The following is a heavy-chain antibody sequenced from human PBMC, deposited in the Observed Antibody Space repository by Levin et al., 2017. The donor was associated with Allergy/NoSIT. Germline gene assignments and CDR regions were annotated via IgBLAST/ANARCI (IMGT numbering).Heavy chain of an antibody. Sequence: ASVKVSCKASGYTFTSYDINWVRQATGQGLEWMGWMNPNSGNTGYAQKFQGRVTMTRNTSISTAYMELSSLRSEDTAVYYCAKPYCSGGSCYEQQDAFDIWGQGTMVTVSS. D-gene: IGHD2-15*01. J-gene: IGHJ3*02. CDR3: AKPYCSGGSCYEQQDAFDI. CDR2: MNPNSGNT. CDR1: GYTFTSYD. V-gene: IGHV1-8*01.